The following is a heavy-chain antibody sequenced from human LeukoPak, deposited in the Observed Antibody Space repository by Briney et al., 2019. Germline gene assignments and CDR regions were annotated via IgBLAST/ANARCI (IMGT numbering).Heavy chain of an antibody. CDR2: INHSGST. CDR3: AREAGGDDAFDI. CDR1: GGSFSGYY. V-gene: IGHV4-34*01. D-gene: IGHD2-21*02. Sequence: KPSETLSLTCAVYGGSFSGYYWSWIRQPPGKGLEWIGEINHSGSTNYNPSLKSRVTISVDTSKNQFSLKLSSVTAADTAVYYCAREAGGDDAFDIWGQGTMVTVSS. J-gene: IGHJ3*02.